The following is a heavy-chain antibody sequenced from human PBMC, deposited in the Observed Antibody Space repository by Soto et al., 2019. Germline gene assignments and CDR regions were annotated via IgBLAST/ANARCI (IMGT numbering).Heavy chain of an antibody. CDR2: ISHSGST. D-gene: IGHD6-13*01. J-gene: IGHJ5*02. CDR1: GGSISDDY. V-gene: IGHV4-59*12. CDR3: ARDRASSSWYDDWFDP. Sequence: SETLSLTCTVSGGSISDDYWSWIRQPPGKGLEWIGHISHSGSTNYNPSLKSRVTISVDTSKRQFSLKLSSVTAADTAVYYCARDRASSSWYDDWFDPWGQGTLVTVSS.